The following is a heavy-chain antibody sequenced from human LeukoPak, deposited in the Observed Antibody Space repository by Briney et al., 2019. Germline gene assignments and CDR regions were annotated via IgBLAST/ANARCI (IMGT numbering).Heavy chain of an antibody. J-gene: IGHJ3*02. D-gene: IGHD4-23*01. CDR3: ARPAGLRYADNSPWAFDI. Sequence: GESLMISCKGSGYSFTSYWIGWVRQMPGKGLEWMGIIYPGDSDTRYSPSFQGQVTISADKSISTAYLQWSSLKASDTAMYYCARPAGLRYADNSPWAFDIWRQGTMVTVSS. V-gene: IGHV5-51*01. CDR2: IYPGDSDT. CDR1: GYSFTSYW.